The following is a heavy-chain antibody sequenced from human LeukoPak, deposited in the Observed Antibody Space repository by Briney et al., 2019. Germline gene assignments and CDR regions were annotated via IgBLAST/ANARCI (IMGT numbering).Heavy chain of an antibody. Sequence: AASVKVSCKASGYTFTSYAVHWVRQAPGQRLEWMGWINAGNGNTKYSQKFQGRVTITRDTSASTVYMELSSLKSEDTAVYYCARDHDWGSSDYFDYWGQGTLVTVSS. CDR1: GYTFTSYA. CDR3: ARDHDWGSSDYFDY. V-gene: IGHV1-3*01. CDR2: INAGNGNT. J-gene: IGHJ4*02. D-gene: IGHD7-27*01.